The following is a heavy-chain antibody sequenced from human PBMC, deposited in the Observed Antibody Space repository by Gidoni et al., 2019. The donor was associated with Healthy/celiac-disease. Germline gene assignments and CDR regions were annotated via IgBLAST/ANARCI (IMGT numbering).Heavy chain of an antibody. V-gene: IGHV3-23*01. CDR2: ISGSGGST. D-gene: IGHD3-22*01. CDR1: GFTFSSYA. CDR3: AKFYYDSSSHFDY. Sequence: EVQLLESGGGLVQPGGSLRLSCAASGFTFSSYAMSWFRQAPGKGLEWVSAISGSGGSTYYADSVKGRFTISRDNSKNTLYLQMNSLRAEDTAVDYCAKFYYDSSSHFDYWGQGTLVTVSS. J-gene: IGHJ4*02.